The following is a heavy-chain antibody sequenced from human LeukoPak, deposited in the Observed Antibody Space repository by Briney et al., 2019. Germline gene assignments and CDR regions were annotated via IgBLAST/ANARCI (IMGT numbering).Heavy chain of an antibody. CDR3: ARGRYYFDY. V-gene: IGHV4-39*07. CDR1: GGSISSSSYY. CDR2: IYYSGST. J-gene: IGHJ4*02. Sequence: NPSETLSLTCTVSGGSISSSSYYWGWIRQPPGEGLEWIGSIYYSGSTYYNPSLKSRVTISVDTSKNQFSLKLSSVTAADTAVYYCARGRYYFDYWGQGTLVTVSS.